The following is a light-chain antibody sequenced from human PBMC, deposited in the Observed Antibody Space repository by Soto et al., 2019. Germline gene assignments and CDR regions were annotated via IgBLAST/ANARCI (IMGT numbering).Light chain of an antibody. CDR3: SSYTSSSTDVV. CDR1: SSDVGGYNY. J-gene: IGLJ2*01. CDR2: DVS. Sequence: QSALTQPASVSGSPGQSITISCTGTSSDVGGYNYVSWYQQHPGKAPKLMIYDVSNRPSGVSNRFSGSKSGNTASLTISGLQAEDEADYSCSSYTSSSTDVVFGGGTKLTV. V-gene: IGLV2-14*01.